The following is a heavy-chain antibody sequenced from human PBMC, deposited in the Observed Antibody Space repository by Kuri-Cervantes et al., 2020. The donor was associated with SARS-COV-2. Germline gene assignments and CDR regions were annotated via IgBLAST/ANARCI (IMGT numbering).Heavy chain of an antibody. CDR1: GGSISSGDYY. V-gene: IGHV4-30-4*08. Sequence: LRLSCTVSGGSISSGDYYWSWIRQPPGKGLEWIGYIYYSGSTYYNPSLKSRVTISVDTSKNQFSLKLSSVTAADTAVYYCASPGYSKGWPFDYRGQGTLVTVSS. J-gene: IGHJ4*02. CDR3: ASPGYSKGWPFDY. CDR2: IYYSGST. D-gene: IGHD4-11*01.